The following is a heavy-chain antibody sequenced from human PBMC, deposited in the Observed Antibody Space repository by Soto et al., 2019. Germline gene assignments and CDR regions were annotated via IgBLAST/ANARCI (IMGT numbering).Heavy chain of an antibody. V-gene: IGHV4-59*01. CDR3: ARARGYDCGYTSCRDLDGFDI. CDR1: GGSISSYY. J-gene: IGHJ3*02. CDR2: MYYNGGT. D-gene: IGHD2-2*01. Sequence: SETLSLTCIVSGGSISSYYWSWIRQPPEKGLEWIGYMYYNGGTNYNPSLKSRITISGDTSKKQFYLRLSSVTAADTAVYYCARARGYDCGYTSCRDLDGFDIWGQGAMVTVSS.